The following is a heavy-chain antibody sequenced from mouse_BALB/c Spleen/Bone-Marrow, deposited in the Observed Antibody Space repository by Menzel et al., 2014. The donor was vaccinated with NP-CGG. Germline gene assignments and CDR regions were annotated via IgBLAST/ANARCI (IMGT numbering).Heavy chain of an antibody. CDR2: ISTYYGNT. Sequence: QVQLQQSGPELVRPGASVKISCKGSGYTFTDYAMHWVKQSHAQSLEWIGVISTYYGNTNYNQKFKGKATMTVDKSSSTAYMELARLTSGESAIFYCGRKRLYETACSYFDVWGAGTTVTVSS. CDR3: GRKRLYETACSYFDV. J-gene: IGHJ1*01. V-gene: IGHV1-67*01. D-gene: IGHD3-2*02. CDR1: GYTFTDYA.